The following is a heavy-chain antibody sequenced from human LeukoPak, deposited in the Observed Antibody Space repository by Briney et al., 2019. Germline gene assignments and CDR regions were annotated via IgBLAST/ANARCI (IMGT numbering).Heavy chain of an antibody. D-gene: IGHD2/OR15-2a*01. CDR1: GFTFSDHY. CDR3: ARSGTTCYLGCGFDY. J-gene: IGHJ4*02. CDR2: ISNSGSST. Sequence: PGGSLRLSCAASGFTFSDHYMNWIRQAPGKGLEWVSYISNSGSSTYYADSVKGRLTISRDNAKNSLYLQINSLRAEDTAVYYCARSGTTCYLGCGFDYCGQGTLVTVSS. V-gene: IGHV3-11*04.